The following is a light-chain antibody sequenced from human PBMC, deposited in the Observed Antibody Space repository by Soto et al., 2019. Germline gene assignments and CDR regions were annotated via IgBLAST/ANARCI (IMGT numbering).Light chain of an antibody. Sequence: EIVMTQSPATLSVSPGERATLSCRASQSVSSNLAWYQQKPGQAPRLLIYGASTRATGISARFSGSGSGTEFTLTISSLQSEDFAVYYCQQYNSWPPWTFGQGTKVDIK. J-gene: IGKJ1*01. CDR2: GAS. CDR1: QSVSSN. V-gene: IGKV3-15*01. CDR3: QQYNSWPPWT.